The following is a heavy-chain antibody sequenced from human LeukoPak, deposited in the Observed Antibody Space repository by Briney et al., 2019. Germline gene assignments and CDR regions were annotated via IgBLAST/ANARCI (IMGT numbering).Heavy chain of an antibody. D-gene: IGHD3-10*01. CDR3: ARTRGETYYYGSGSYNR. J-gene: IGHJ5*02. V-gene: IGHV3-23*01. CDR1: GFTVSSNS. Sequence: GGSLRLSCTVSGFTVSSNSWSWVRQAPGKGLEWVSAISGSGGSTYYADSVKGRFTISRDNSKNTLYLQMNSLRAEDTAVYYCARTRGETYYYGSGSYNRWGQGTLVTVSS. CDR2: ISGSGGST.